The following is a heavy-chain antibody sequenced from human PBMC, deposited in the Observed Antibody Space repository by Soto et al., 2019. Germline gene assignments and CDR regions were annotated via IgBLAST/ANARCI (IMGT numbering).Heavy chain of an antibody. CDR2: MNPNSGNT. D-gene: IGHD1-1*01. CDR3: ALKGLERRPPVGFDP. V-gene: IGHV1-8*01. CDR1: GYTFTSYD. J-gene: IGHJ5*02. Sequence: QVQLVQSGAEVKKPGASVKVSCKASGYTFTSYDINWVRQATGQGLEWMGWMNPNSGNTGYAQKFQGRVTMTRNTSISTAHMELSSLRSEDTAVYYCALKGLERRPPVGFDPWGQGTLVTVSS.